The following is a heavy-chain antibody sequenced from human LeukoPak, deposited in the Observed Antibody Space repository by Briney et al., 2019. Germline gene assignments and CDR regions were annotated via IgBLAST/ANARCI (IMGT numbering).Heavy chain of an antibody. CDR2: VYYSGST. Sequence: SETLSLTCTVSGGSISSGSYYWSWIRQPPGKGLEWIGYVYYSGSTEYNPSLRSRVTISLEMSKHQFSLDLTSVTAADTAVYYCASNTGTVFDYWGQGALVTVSS. J-gene: IGHJ4*02. CDR1: GGSISSGSYY. D-gene: IGHD7-27*01. CDR3: ASNTGTVFDY. V-gene: IGHV4-61*01.